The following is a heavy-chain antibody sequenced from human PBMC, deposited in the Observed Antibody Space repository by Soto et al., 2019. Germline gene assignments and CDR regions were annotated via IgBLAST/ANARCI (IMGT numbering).Heavy chain of an antibody. J-gene: IGHJ4*02. D-gene: IGHD5-12*01. CDR1: GYTFTSNS. V-gene: IGHV1-18*04. CDR3: ARGGGYAVDY. Sequence: QVQLVQSGSELRKPGASVKVSCKASGYTFTSNSITWVRQAPGQGLEWMGWISTSSGNTKFAQKFPGRVTLTTDTSTSTAYMELTSLRSDDTAVYYCARGGGYAVDYWGQGTLVTVST. CDR2: ISTSSGNT.